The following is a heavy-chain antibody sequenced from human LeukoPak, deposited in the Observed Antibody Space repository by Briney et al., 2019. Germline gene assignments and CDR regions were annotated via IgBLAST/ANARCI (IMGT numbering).Heavy chain of an antibody. V-gene: IGHV4-59*01. Sequence: SETLSLTCTVSGGSISNSYWSWIRQPPGKGLEWIGYIYYSGSTSYNPSLRSRVTISVDTSKNQFSLKLSSVTAADAAVYYCARAPPAQTYYFDYWGQGTLVTVSS. CDR2: IYYSGST. CDR3: ARAPPAQTYYFDY. J-gene: IGHJ4*02. CDR1: GGSISNSY.